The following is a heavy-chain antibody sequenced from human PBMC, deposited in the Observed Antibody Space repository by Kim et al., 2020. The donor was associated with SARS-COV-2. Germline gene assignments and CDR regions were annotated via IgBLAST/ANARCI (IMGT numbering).Heavy chain of an antibody. J-gene: IGHJ6*02. V-gene: IGHV3-9*01. CDR1: GFNFGDYA. Sequence: GGSLRLSCAASGFNFGDYAMHWVRQAPGKGLEWVSGISLNSGYIGYADSVKGRFSISRDNAKNSLYLQMNSLRGEDTALYYCAKGAGGYYYNLEVWGQGTTVTVSS. D-gene: IGHD2-8*02. CDR2: ISLNSGYI. CDR3: AKGAGGYYYNLEV.